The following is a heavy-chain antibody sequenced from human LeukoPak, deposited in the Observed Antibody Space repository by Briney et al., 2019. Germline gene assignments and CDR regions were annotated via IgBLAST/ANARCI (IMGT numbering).Heavy chain of an antibody. D-gene: IGHD5-18*01. CDR1: GYTFTSYG. J-gene: IGHJ4*02. Sequence: ASVKVSCKASGYTFTSYGTSWVRQAPGQGLEWMGWISAYNGNTNYAQKLQGRVTMTTNTSTSTAYMELRSLRSDDTAVYYCARGGPRDTAMATFDYWGQGTLVTVSS. V-gene: IGHV1-18*01. CDR3: ARGGPRDTAMATFDY. CDR2: ISAYNGNT.